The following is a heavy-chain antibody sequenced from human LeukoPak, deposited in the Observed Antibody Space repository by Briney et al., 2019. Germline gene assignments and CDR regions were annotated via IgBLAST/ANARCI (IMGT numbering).Heavy chain of an antibody. V-gene: IGHV4-59*08. CDR1: GGSISSYY. CDR2: IYYSGST. J-gene: IGHJ6*02. D-gene: IGHD3-22*01. Sequence: SETLSLTCTVSGGSISSYYWSWTRQPPGKGLEWIGYIYYSGSTNYNPSLKSRVTISVDTSKNQFSLKLSSVTAADTAVYYCARGYYDSSGYYGGIEYYYYGMDVWGQGTTVTVSS. CDR3: ARGYYDSSGYYGGIEYYYYGMDV.